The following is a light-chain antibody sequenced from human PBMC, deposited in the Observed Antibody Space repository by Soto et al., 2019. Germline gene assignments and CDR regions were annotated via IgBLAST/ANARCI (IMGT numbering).Light chain of an antibody. CDR2: KAS. J-gene: IGKJ4*01. V-gene: IGKV1-5*03. CDR3: LQYNHYPLT. Sequence: DIQMTQSPSTLSASVGDRVTLTCRASQSINSWLAWYQQRPGKGPKLLIHKASILEGGVPSRFSGSASGTEFTLTISSLQPDDFATYYRLQYNHYPLTFGGGTKVEIK. CDR1: QSINSW.